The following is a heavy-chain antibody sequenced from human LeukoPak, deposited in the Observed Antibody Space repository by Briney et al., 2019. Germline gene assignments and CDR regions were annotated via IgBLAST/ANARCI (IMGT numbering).Heavy chain of an antibody. CDR2: ISGSGGST. CDR3: AKDRDRDGDYFDY. J-gene: IGHJ4*02. D-gene: IGHD4-17*01. V-gene: IGHV3-23*01. Sequence: GGSLRLSCAASGFTFSSYAMSWVGQAPGKGLEWVSAISGSGGSTYYADSVKGRFTISRDNSKNTLYLQMNSLRAEDTAVYYCAKDRDRDGDYFDYWGQGTLVTVSS. CDR1: GFTFSSYA.